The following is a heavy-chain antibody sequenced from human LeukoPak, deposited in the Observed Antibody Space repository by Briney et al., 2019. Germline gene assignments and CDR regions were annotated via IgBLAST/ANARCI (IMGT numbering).Heavy chain of an antibody. CDR1: GGSFSIYY. Sequence: SETLSLTCAVYGGSFSIYYWSWIRQPPGKGLEWLGEINHSGSTNYNPSLKSRVTISVDTSKNQFSLQLNSVTPEDTAVYFCARTNDFGMVIGFDPWGQGTLVTVSS. CDR3: ARTNDFGMVIGFDP. V-gene: IGHV4-34*01. CDR2: INHSGST. J-gene: IGHJ5*02. D-gene: IGHD3-3*01.